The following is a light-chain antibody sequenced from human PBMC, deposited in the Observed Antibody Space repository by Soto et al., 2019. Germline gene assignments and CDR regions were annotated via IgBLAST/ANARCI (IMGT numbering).Light chain of an antibody. CDR3: QQYGSVPLT. CDR2: GAS. V-gene: IGKV3-20*01. J-gene: IGKJ4*01. Sequence: EIVLTQSPGTLSLSPGERATLSCTASQSVSTNYLAWYQQKPGQAPRLLIYGASSRATGIPDRFSGSGSGADFALTISRLEPEDFAVYYCQQYGSVPLTFGGGTKVEIK. CDR1: QSVSTNY.